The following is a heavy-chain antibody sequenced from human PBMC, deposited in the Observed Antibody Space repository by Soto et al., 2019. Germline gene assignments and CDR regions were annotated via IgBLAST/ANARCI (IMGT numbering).Heavy chain of an antibody. CDR2: IGGSGFDT. D-gene: IGHD6-19*01. CDR3: AKAPRGYGWNFES. J-gene: IGHJ4*02. Sequence: EVQLLESGGGLVQPGGSLRLSCAASGFAFNFIAMSWVRQAPGQGLEWVSAIGGSGFDTYYADHMKGRFTISRDNFKNMLYLQMNNLRAEDTAVYYCAKAPRGYGWNFESWGQGNLVTVSS. CDR1: GFAFNFIA. V-gene: IGHV3-23*01.